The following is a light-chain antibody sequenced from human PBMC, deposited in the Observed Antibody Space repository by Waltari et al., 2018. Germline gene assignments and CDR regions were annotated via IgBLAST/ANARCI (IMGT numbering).Light chain of an antibody. CDR2: GAS. Sequence: AIRMTQSPSSLSASTGDRVTIACRASQVISSYFAWYQQKPGTAPKLLIYGASSLQSVVPSMFISNGSGSDFTLTINCLQSEDFATYYCQQYYSYPRTFGQGTKVEIK. V-gene: IGKV1-8*01. CDR1: QVISSY. CDR3: QQYYSYPRT. J-gene: IGKJ1*01.